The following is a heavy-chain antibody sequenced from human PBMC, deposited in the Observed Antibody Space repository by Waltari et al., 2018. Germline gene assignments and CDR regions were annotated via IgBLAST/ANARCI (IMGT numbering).Heavy chain of an antibody. CDR3: ARVGPLAMIV. J-gene: IGHJ4*02. CDR2: IYHSGST. CDR1: GYSISSGCY. V-gene: IGHV4-38-2*02. D-gene: IGHD3-22*01. Sequence: QVQLQESGPGLVKPSETLSLTCTVSGYSISSGCYWGWIRQPPGKGLEWIGSIYHSGSTYYNPSLKSRVTISVDTSKNQFSLKLSSVTAADTAVYYCARVGPLAMIVWGQGTLVTVSS.